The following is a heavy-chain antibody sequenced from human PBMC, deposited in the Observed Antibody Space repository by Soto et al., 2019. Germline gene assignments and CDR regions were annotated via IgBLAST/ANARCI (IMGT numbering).Heavy chain of an antibody. CDR2: INNDGSRT. V-gene: IGHV3-74*01. CDR3: GSWSKYGGDY. J-gene: IGHJ4*02. D-gene: IGHD4-4*01. CDR1: GFTFSSYW. Sequence: EVQLVESGGGLVQPGGSLRLSCAASGFTFSSYWMNWVRQAPGKGLVWVSRINNDGSRTSYADSVKGRFTISRDNAKNTLFLEMNSLSAEDTAVYYWGSWSKYGGDYWGQGTLVTVSS.